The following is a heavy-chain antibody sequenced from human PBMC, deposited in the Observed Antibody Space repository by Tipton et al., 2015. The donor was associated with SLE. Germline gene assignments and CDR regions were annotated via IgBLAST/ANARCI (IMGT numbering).Heavy chain of an antibody. V-gene: IGHV4-28*06. CDR2: IYYSGST. CDR1: GYSISRNNW. D-gene: IGHD5-12*01. J-gene: IGHJ3*02. Sequence: LRLSCAVSGYSISRNNWWGWIRQPPGKGLEWIGDIYYSGSTNYNPSLKSRVTMSVDTSENQFSLKLTSVSAFDTAVYYCARKLASIDDAFDIWGPGTVVTVSS. CDR3: ARKLASIDDAFDI.